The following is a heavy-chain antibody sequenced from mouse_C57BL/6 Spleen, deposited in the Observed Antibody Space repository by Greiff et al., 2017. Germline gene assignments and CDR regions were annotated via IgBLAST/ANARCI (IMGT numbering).Heavy chain of an antibody. V-gene: IGHV1-15*01. CDR2: IDPETGGT. Sequence: VKLQESGAELVRPGASVTLSCKASGYTFTDYEMHWVKQTPVHGLEWIGAIDPETGGTAYNQKFKGKAILTADKSSSTAYMALRSLTSEDSAVYYCTRSIRQLRLEGFFDYWGQGTTLTVSS. D-gene: IGHD3-2*02. J-gene: IGHJ2*01. CDR1: GYTFTDYE. CDR3: TRSIRQLRLEGFFDY.